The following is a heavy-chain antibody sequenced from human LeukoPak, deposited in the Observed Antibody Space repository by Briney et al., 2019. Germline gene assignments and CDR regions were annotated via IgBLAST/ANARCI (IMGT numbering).Heavy chain of an antibody. Sequence: TGESLKISCQGSGYSFVTYWIAWVRQMPGKGLEWMGIIFPGDSDTKYSPSFQGQVTISADKSVSTAYLQWSSLKASDTAMYYCASPYIRYFDSSDYLGFDLWGQGTMVTVSS. J-gene: IGHJ3*01. V-gene: IGHV5-51*01. CDR3: ASPYIRYFDSSDYLGFDL. D-gene: IGHD3-22*01. CDR1: GYSFVTYW. CDR2: IFPGDSDT.